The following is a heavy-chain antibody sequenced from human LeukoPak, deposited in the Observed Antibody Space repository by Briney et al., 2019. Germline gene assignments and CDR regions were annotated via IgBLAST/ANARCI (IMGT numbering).Heavy chain of an antibody. D-gene: IGHD4-17*01. J-gene: IGHJ3*02. CDR2: INPNSGGT. CDR3: ARVWKDYCEMNAFDI. Sequence: GASVKVSCKASGYTFTGYYMHWVRQAPGQGLEWMGWINPNSGGTNYAQKFQGRVTMTRDTSISTAYMELSRLRSDDTAVYYCARVWKDYCEMNAFDIWGQGTMVTVSS. V-gene: IGHV1-2*02. CDR1: GYTFTGYY.